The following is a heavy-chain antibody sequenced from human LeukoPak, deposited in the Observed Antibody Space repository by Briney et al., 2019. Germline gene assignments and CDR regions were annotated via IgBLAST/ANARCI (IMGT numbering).Heavy chain of an antibody. CDR3: AREPSQQLTRVWFDP. Sequence: ASVKVSCKASGYTFTSYGISWVRQAPGQGLEWMGWISAYNGNTNYAQKLQGRVTMTTDTSTSTAYMELRSLRSDDTAVYYCAREPSQQLTRVWFDPWGQGTLVTVSS. D-gene: IGHD6-13*01. CDR2: ISAYNGNT. V-gene: IGHV1-18*04. CDR1: GYTFTSYG. J-gene: IGHJ5*02.